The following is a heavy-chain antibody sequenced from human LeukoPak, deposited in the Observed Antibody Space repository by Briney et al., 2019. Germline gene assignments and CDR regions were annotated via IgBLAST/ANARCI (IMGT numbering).Heavy chain of an antibody. CDR3: ARGGYSYGSQYYFDY. CDR1: GFTVSRNY. Sequence: GGSLRLSCAASGFTVSRNYMSWVRQAPGRGLEWVSVIYSGGTTYYADPVKGRFTISRDISKNTLYLQMNSLTAEDTAVYFCARGGYSYGSQYYFDYWGQGTLVTVFS. V-gene: IGHV3-53*01. CDR2: IYSGGTT. D-gene: IGHD3-16*02. J-gene: IGHJ4*02.